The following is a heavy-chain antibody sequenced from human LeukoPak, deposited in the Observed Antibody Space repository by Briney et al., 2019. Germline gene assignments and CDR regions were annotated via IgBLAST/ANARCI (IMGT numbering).Heavy chain of an antibody. CDR3: AKGGGSSSWYATYDY. CDR2: IYSGGST. J-gene: IGHJ4*02. D-gene: IGHD6-13*01. Sequence: SGGSLRLSCAASGFTVSSNYMSWVRQAPGKGLEWVSVIYSGGSTYYADSVKGRFTISRDNSKNTLYLQMNSLRAEDTAVYYCAKGGGSSSWYATYDYWGQGTLVTVSS. V-gene: IGHV3-66*01. CDR1: GFTVSSNY.